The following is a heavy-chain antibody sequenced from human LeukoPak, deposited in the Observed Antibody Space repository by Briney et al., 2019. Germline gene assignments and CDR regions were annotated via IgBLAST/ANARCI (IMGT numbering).Heavy chain of an antibody. D-gene: IGHD1-26*01. V-gene: IGHV5-51*01. CDR2: IYPGDSDT. CDR1: GYRFTSYW. J-gene: IGHJ5*02. CDR3: ARTFSYSGRAFNWFDP. Sequence: GESLKISCKGSGYRFTSYWIGWVRQMPGKGLEWMGIIYPGDSDTRYSPSFQGQVTISADKSISTAYLQWSSLKASDTAMYYCARTFSYSGRAFNWFDPWGQGTLVTVSS.